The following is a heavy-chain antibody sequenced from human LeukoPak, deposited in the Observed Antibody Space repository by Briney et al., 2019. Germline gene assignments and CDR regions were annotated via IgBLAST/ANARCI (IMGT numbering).Heavy chain of an antibody. J-gene: IGHJ5*02. CDR1: GFTFSSYS. CDR3: AKDRGGSNPNNWFDP. CDR2: ISSSSSTI. V-gene: IGHV3-48*04. Sequence: GGSLRLSCAASGFTFSSYSMNWVRQAPGKGLEWVSYISSSSSTIYYADSVKGRFTISRDNAKNSLSLRMNSLRAEDTAVYYCAKDRGGSNPNNWFDPWGQGTLVTVSS. D-gene: IGHD1-26*01.